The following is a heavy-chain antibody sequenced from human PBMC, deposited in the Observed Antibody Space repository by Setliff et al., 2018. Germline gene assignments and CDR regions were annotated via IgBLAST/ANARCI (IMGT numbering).Heavy chain of an antibody. CDR3: ARGSGRGYSYGLFDY. D-gene: IGHD5-18*01. V-gene: IGHV4-59*02. CDR1: GGSVSTYY. CDR2: IFYSGYT. J-gene: IGHJ4*02. Sequence: SETLSLTCTVSGGSVSTYYWSWIRQPPGKGLERIGFIFYSGYTHYNPSLKSRVTMSVDVSRDQFSLELSSVTAADTAVYFCARGSGRGYSYGLFDYWGQGSLVTVSS.